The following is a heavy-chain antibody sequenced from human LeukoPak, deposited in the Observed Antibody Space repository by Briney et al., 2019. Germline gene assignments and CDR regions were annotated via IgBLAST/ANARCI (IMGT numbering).Heavy chain of an antibody. Sequence: GASVKVSCKVSGYTLTELSMHWVRQAPGKGLEWMGGFDPEDGETIYAQKFQGRVTMTEDTSTDTAYMELSSLRSEDTAVYYCATTVTTFRLSPWFDPWGQGTLVTVSS. J-gene: IGHJ5*02. CDR2: FDPEDGET. CDR3: ATTVTTFRLSPWFDP. D-gene: IGHD4-17*01. V-gene: IGHV1-24*01. CDR1: GYTLTELS.